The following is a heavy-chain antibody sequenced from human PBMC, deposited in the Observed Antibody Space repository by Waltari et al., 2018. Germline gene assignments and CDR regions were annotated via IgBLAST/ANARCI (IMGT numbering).Heavy chain of an antibody. J-gene: IGHJ6*02. CDR1: GFRFSNYW. V-gene: IGHV3-74*03. Sequence: EEQLLESGGGLVQPGDSLRLSCAASGFRFSNYWMNWVRQAPGKGLVWVERISNDETPLTYADSVKGRFTISRDNAKNTVYLQMKRLRADDTAVYYCARLAPRTYRSPVPGRHYYYGMDVWGQGTTVTVSS. CDR3: ARLAPRTYRSPVPGRHYYYGMDV. CDR2: ISNDETPL. D-gene: IGHD3-10*01.